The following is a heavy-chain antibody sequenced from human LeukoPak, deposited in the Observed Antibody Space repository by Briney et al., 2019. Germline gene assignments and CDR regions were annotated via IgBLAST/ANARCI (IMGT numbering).Heavy chain of an antibody. Sequence: PSETLSLTCTVSGVSISSYYWSWIRQPPGKGLEWIGYIYYSGSTNYNPSLKSRVTISVDTSKNQFSLKLSSVTAADTAVYYCAREYSSSSAFDYWGQGTLVTVSS. CDR1: GVSISSYY. CDR3: AREYSSSSAFDY. CDR2: IYYSGST. D-gene: IGHD6-6*01. V-gene: IGHV4-59*01. J-gene: IGHJ4*02.